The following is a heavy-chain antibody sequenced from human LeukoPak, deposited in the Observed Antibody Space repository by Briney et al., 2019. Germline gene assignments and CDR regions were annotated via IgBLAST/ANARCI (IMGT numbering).Heavy chain of an antibody. CDR2: IYYSGST. J-gene: IGHJ6*03. D-gene: IGHD3-16*01. CDR3: ARETSQKGAHYMDV. V-gene: IGHV4-61*01. Sequence: PSETLSPTCTVSGVSISSSSYYWSWIRPPPGKGLEYIVYIYYSGSTNYNPTLKSRLTISVDPSKNQFSLKLSSVTAADTAVYYCARETSQKGAHYMDVWGKGTTVTISS. CDR1: GVSISSSSYY.